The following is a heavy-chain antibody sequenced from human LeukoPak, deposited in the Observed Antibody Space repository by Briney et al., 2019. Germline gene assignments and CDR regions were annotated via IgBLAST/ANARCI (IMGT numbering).Heavy chain of an antibody. Sequence: GASVRVSCKPPGYTFTGYYMHWVRPGPGQGLEWRGWINPNSGGTNYAQKFQGRVTMTRDTSISTAYMELSRLRSDDTAVYYCARETGLVTDYWGQGTLVTVSS. CDR2: INPNSGGT. J-gene: IGHJ4*02. CDR3: ARETGLVTDY. V-gene: IGHV1-2*02. CDR1: GYTFTGYY. D-gene: IGHD2-21*02.